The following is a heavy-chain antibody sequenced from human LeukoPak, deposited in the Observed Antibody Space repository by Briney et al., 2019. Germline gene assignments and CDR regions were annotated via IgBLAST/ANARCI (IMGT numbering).Heavy chain of an antibody. D-gene: IGHD2-21*02. Sequence: AGSLRLSCAASGFTVSSNYMSWVRPAPGKGLEWVAVIYSGGSTYYADSVKSRFTISRDNSKNTLYLQMNSLRAEDTAVYYCARYSRGDGDCGFRLQHYYGMDVWGQGTTVTVSS. CDR3: ARYSRGDGDCGFRLQHYYGMDV. CDR2: IYSGGST. CDR1: GFTVSSNY. V-gene: IGHV3-66*01. J-gene: IGHJ6*02.